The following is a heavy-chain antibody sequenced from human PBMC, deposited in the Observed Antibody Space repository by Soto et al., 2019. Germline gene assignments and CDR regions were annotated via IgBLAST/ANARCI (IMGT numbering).Heavy chain of an antibody. CDR3: ARDSPPPRE. Sequence: QVQLVQSGAEVKKPGASVKVSCKASGYTFTSYHITWVRQAPGQGLEWMGWISAYNGNTNYAQKAXATVTMTPATSTSTAYMELRSLRSDDTAVYYCARDSPPPREWGQGTLVTVSS. CDR2: ISAYNGNT. J-gene: IGHJ4*02. CDR1: GYTFTSYH. V-gene: IGHV1-18*01. D-gene: IGHD1-26*01.